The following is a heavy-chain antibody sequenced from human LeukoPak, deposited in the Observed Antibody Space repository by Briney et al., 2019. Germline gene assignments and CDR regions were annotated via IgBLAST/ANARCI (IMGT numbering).Heavy chain of an antibody. J-gene: IGHJ6*02. V-gene: IGHV4-59*01. D-gene: IGHD3-10*01. CDR3: ARYYGSGSYDLPYYYYGMDI. Sequence: PSETLSLTCTVSGGSISSYYWSWIRQPPGKGLEWIGYIYYSGSTNYNPSLKSRVIISVDTSKNQFSLKLSSVTAADTAVYYCARYYGSGSYDLPYYYYGMDIWGQGTTVTVSS. CDR2: IYYSGST. CDR1: GGSISSYY.